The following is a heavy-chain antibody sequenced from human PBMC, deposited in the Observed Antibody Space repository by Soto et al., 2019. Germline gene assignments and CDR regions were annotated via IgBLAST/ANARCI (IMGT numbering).Heavy chain of an antibody. CDR3: ARGLSDFDY. Sequence: PGGSLRLSCAASGFSISSYWMTWVRQAPGKGLEWVANIKSEGSEKYYADSVKGRFTVSRDNAKNSLYLQMNSLRAEDTAVYYCARGLSDFDYWGQGILVTVSS. D-gene: IGHD2-15*01. CDR1: GFSISSYW. V-gene: IGHV3-7*04. J-gene: IGHJ4*02. CDR2: IKSEGSEK.